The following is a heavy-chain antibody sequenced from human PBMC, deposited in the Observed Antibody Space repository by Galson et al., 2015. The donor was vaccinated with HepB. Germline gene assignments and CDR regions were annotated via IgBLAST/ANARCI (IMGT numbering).Heavy chain of an antibody. V-gene: IGHV3-23*01. CDR3: AKAGRLPWGTGAFDI. CDR2: ISGSGGST. CDR1: GFTFSSYA. D-gene: IGHD7-27*01. J-gene: IGHJ3*02. Sequence: SLRLSCAASGFTFSSYAMSWVRQAPGKGLEWVSAISGSGGSTYYADSVKGRFTISRDNSKNTLNLQMNSLRAEDTAVYYCAKAGRLPWGTGAFDIWGQGTMVTVSS.